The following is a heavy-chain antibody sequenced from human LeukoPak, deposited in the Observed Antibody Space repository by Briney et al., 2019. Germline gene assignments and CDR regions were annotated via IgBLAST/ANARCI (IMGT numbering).Heavy chain of an antibody. J-gene: IGHJ4*02. CDR2: IWYDENSK. V-gene: IGHV3-33*03. D-gene: IGHD6-19*01. Sequence: GRSLRLSCAASVFTLNKYGMHAVRQAPGKGLAWVAVIWYDENSKYYEDSVNDRFTVYRDNSKNKLYLKMNSLRAEDTAVDYCAKDFGGQWASYYFDYWGQGTLVTVSS. CDR1: VFTLNKYG. CDR3: AKDFGGQWASYYFDY.